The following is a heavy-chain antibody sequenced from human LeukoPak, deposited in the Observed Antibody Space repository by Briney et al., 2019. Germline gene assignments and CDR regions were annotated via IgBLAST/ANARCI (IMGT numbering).Heavy chain of an antibody. CDR3: AKDFLENRERPYYMDV. J-gene: IGHJ6*03. Sequence: HPGGSLRLSCAASGFTLSSYAMSWVRQAPGKGLEWVSGISGSGGSTYHADSVKGRFTISRDNSKNTLYLQMNSLRAEDTAVYYCAKDFLENRERPYYMDVWGKGTTVTVSS. CDR1: GFTLSSYA. V-gene: IGHV3-23*01. CDR2: ISGSGGST. D-gene: IGHD1-1*01.